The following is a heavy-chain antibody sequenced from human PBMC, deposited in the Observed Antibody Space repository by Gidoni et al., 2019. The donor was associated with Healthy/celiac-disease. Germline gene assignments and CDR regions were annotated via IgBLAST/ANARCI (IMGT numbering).Heavy chain of an antibody. CDR2: ISYDGRNK. J-gene: IGHJ6*02. V-gene: IGHV3-30*18. CDR3: AKDRTLYYYGMDV. CDR1: GFTFSSYG. Sequence: QVQLVESGGGVVQPGRSLRLACAASGFTFSSYGMHWVRQAPGKGLEWVAVISYDGRNKYYADAVKGRFTISRDNSKNTLYLQMNSLRAEDTAVYYCAKDRTLYYYGMDVWGQGTTVTVSS.